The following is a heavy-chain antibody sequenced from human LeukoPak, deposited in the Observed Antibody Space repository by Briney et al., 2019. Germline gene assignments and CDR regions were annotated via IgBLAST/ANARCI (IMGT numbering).Heavy chain of an antibody. D-gene: IGHD3-22*01. CDR3: ARIYYDSGAYYRRAFDI. CDR1: GGSISTYY. CDR2: IYNSGST. Sequence: SETLSLTCAVSGGSISTYYWSWIRQPPGKGLEWIAYIYNSGSTNSNPSLKSRVTISVDTSKNQFSLRLSCVTAADTAVYYCARIYYDSGAYYRRAFDIWGQGTMVSVSS. J-gene: IGHJ3*02. V-gene: IGHV4-59*01.